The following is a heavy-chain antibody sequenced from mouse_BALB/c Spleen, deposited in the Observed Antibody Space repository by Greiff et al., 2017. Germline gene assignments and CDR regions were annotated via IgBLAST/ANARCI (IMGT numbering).Heavy chain of an antibody. CDR1: GYTFTSYW. CDR2: INPSTGYT. D-gene: IGHD1-1*01. Sequence: VQLQQSGAELAKPGASVKMSCKASGYTFTSYWMHWVKQRPGQGLEWIGYINPSTGYTEYNQKFKDKATLTADKSSSTAYMQLSSLTSEDSAVYYCARSKYYYGSSYDFDYWGQGTTLTVSS. CDR3: ARSKYYYGSSYDFDY. J-gene: IGHJ2*01. V-gene: IGHV1-7*01.